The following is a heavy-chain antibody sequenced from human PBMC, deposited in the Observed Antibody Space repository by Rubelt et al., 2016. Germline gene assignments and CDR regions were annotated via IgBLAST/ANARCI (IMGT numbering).Heavy chain of an antibody. D-gene: IGHD2-2*01. CDR3: ARHFYSGTSSWDS. CDR1: GGSISSYY. J-gene: IGHJ4*02. Sequence: QVQLQESGPGLVKPSETLSLTCTVSGGSISSYYWRWIRQPPGKGLEWIGYIYSTGRTNYNPSLKSRVTISVDTSNNQFSRRRGCGTSADTAVYYCARHFYSGTSSWDSWGQGTLVTVSS. CDR2: IYSTGRT. V-gene: IGHV4-59*08.